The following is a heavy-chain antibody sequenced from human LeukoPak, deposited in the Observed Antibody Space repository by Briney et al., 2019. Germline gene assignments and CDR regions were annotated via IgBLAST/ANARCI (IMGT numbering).Heavy chain of an antibody. J-gene: IGHJ3*02. D-gene: IGHD1-26*01. CDR3: ARDKRVGAIMGVPDAFDI. CDR1: GYTYTRYY. V-gene: IGHV1-46*01. CDR2: INPSGGST. Sequence: ASVTDTFLASGYTYTRYYMHWVRQAPGQGLEWRGIINPSGGSTSYAQKFQGRVTMTRNMSTSTVYMELSSLRSEDTAVYYCARDKRVGAIMGVPDAFDIWGQGTMVTVSS.